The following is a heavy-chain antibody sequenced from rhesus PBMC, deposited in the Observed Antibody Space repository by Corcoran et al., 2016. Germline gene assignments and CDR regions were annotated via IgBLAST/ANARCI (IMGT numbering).Heavy chain of an antibody. CDR3: ARVGTVLYYFDY. V-gene: IGHV4-81*01. CDR2: INGNIAGT. J-gene: IGHJ4*01. CDR1: GGSISGYS. D-gene: IGHD5-24*01. Sequence: QVQLQESGPGLVKPSETLSLTCAVSGGSISGYSWSWLRPPPGKGLEWIGNINGNIAGTNYNPSLKSRVTIAKDTAKNQFSLKLSSVTAADTAVYYCARVGTVLYYFDYWGQGVLVTVSS.